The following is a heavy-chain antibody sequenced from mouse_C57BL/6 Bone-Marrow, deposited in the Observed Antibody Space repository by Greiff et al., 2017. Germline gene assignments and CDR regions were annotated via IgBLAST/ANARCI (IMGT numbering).Heavy chain of an antibody. CDR1: GYTFTDYY. Sequence: EVQRVESGPVLVKPGASVKMSCKASGYTFTDYYMNWVKQSHGKSLEWIGVINPYNGGTSYNQKFKGKATLTVDKSSSTAYMELSSLTSEDSAVYYCAIGGYPRYFDVWGTGTTVTVSS. J-gene: IGHJ1*03. V-gene: IGHV1-19*01. CDR3: AIGGYPRYFDV. D-gene: IGHD3-2*02. CDR2: INPYNGGT.